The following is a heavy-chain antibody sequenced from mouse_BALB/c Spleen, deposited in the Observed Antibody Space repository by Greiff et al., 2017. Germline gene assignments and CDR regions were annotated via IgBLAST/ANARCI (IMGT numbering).Heavy chain of an antibody. D-gene: IGHD2-14*01. V-gene: IGHV8-12*01. Sequence: QVQLKESGPGILQPSQTLSLTCSFSGFSLSTSGMGVSWIRQPSGKGLEWLAHIYWDDDKRYNPSLKSRLTISKDTSRNQVFLKITSVDTADTATYYCARRDRYDVYAMDYWGQGTSVTVSA. CDR1: GFSLSTSGMG. J-gene: IGHJ4*01. CDR2: IYWDDDK. CDR3: ARRDRYDVYAMDY.